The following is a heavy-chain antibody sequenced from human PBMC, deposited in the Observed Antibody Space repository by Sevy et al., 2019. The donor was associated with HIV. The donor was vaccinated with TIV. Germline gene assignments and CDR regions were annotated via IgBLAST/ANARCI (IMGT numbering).Heavy chain of an antibody. V-gene: IGHV3-23*01. Sequence: GGSLRLSCEASGFSFSNYGMNWVRQAPGKGLEWVSGTSGSGGSTYYADSVKGRFTISRDNSKNTLYLHMNSLRAEDTAVYSCAKDGESYVWGSHYDYWGQGTLVTVSS. J-gene: IGHJ4*02. D-gene: IGHD3-16*01. CDR3: AKDGESYVWGSHYDY. CDR2: TSGSGGST. CDR1: GFSFSNYG.